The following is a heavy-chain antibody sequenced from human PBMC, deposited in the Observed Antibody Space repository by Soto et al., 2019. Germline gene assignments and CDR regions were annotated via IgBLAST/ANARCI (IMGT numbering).Heavy chain of an antibody. CDR3: ARGVSGWSPFDF. CDR2: ISTNSGVT. CDR1: GYTFTDYY. D-gene: IGHD6-19*01. Sequence: QVQLVQSGAEVKKPGASVKVSCKASGYTFTDYYVHWVRQAPGQGLEWMGWISTNSGVTNFAQKFQGWVTLTRDTSVNTAYMELNRLKSDDTAVFFCARGVSGWSPFDFWGQGTLVTVSS. J-gene: IGHJ4*02. V-gene: IGHV1-2*04.